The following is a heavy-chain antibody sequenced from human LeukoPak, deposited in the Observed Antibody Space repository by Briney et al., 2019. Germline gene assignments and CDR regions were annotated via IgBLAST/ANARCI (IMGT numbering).Heavy chain of an antibody. CDR1: GGSISSGDYY. CDR2: IYYSGST. J-gene: IGHJ4*02. CDR3: ARSGYSYGYHFDY. Sequence: SETLSLTCTVSGGSISSGDYYWSWIRQPPGKGLEWIGYIYYSGSTNYNPSLKSRVTISVDTSKNQFSLKLSSVTAADTAVYYCARSGYSYGYHFDYWGQGTLVTVSS. D-gene: IGHD5-18*01. V-gene: IGHV4-61*08.